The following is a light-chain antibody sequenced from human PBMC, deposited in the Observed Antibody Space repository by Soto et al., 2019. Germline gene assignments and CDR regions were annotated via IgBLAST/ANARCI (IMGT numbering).Light chain of an antibody. CDR2: KAS. CDR3: QQYNSYPLT. J-gene: IGKJ4*01. V-gene: IGKV1-5*03. CDR1: QSISSW. Sequence: DIQMTQSPSTLSASVGDRVTITCRASQSISSWLAWYQQKPGKATKLLIYKASSLESGVPSRFSGSGSGTEFTLTISSLQPDYFATYYCQQYNSYPLTFGGGTKVEIK.